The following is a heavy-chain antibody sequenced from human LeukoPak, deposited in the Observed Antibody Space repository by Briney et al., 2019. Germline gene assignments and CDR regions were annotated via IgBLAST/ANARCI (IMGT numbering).Heavy chain of an antibody. CDR1: GFTFSSYW. D-gene: IGHD2-15*01. CDR2: INSDGSST. CDR3: ARALYCSGGSCYSRPFDY. J-gene: IGHJ4*02. Sequence: GGSLRLSCAASGFTFSSYWMHWVRQAPGKGLVWVSRINSDGSSTSYADSVKGRFTISRDNAKNTMYLQMNSLRAEDTAVYYCARALYCSGGSCYSRPFDYWGQGTLVTVS. V-gene: IGHV3-74*01.